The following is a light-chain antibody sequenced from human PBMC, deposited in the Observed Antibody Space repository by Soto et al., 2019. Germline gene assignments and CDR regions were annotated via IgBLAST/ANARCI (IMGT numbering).Light chain of an antibody. J-gene: IGKJ4*01. V-gene: IGKV3-15*01. CDR3: QQHANWPLT. Sequence: EIVMTQSPATLSVSPGEGATLSCRASQSVGSDLAWYQQKPGQAPRLLIYGASTRATGIPARFSGSGSGTEFTLTISSLEPEDFAVYYCQQHANWPLTFGGGTKVDIK. CDR2: GAS. CDR1: QSVGSD.